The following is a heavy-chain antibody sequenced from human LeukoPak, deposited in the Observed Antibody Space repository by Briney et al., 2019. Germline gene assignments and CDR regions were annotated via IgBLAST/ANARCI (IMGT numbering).Heavy chain of an antibody. CDR2: IIPIFGTA. CDR1: GGTFSSYA. Sequence: SVKVSCKASGGTFSSYAISWVRQAPGQGLEWMGGIIPIFGTANYAQKFQGRVTITTDESTSTAYMELSSLRSEDTAVYYCARSGQRWLHAGSNWFDPWGQGTLVTVSS. D-gene: IGHD5-24*01. J-gene: IGHJ5*02. CDR3: ARSGQRWLHAGSNWFDP. V-gene: IGHV1-69*05.